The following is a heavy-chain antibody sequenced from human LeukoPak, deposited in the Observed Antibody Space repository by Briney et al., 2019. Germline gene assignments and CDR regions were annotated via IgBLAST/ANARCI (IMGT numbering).Heavy chain of an antibody. Sequence: ASVKVSCKASGYTFTSYGISWVRQAPGQGLEWMGWISAYNGNTNYAQKLQGRVTMTTDTSTSTAYMELRSLRSDDTAVYYCARDAVTLFGVVILQPYFDYWGQGTLVTVSS. CDR2: ISAYNGNT. J-gene: IGHJ4*02. CDR3: ARDAVTLFGVVILQPYFDY. CDR1: GYTFTSYG. D-gene: IGHD3-3*01. V-gene: IGHV1-18*01.